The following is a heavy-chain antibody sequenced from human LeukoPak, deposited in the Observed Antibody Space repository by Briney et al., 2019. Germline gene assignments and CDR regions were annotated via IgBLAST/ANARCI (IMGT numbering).Heavy chain of an antibody. J-gene: IGHJ5*02. Sequence: ASVKVSCKASGYTFTSYDINWVRQATGQGPEWMGWMNPNSGNTGYAQKFQGRVTMTKNTSISAAYMELSSLRSEDTAVYYCARAYYYGSGVDPWGQGTLVTVSS. CDR2: MNPNSGNT. V-gene: IGHV1-8*01. CDR3: ARAYYYGSGVDP. D-gene: IGHD3-10*01. CDR1: GYTFTSYD.